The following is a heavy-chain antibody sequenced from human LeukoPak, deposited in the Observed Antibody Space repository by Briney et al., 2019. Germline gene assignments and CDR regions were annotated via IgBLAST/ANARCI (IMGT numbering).Heavy chain of an antibody. Sequence: GGSLRLSCAASGFSFIGHNMNWVRQAPGKGLEWVSFVSISSGTIYYADSVKGRFRISRDNAKSSLDLEMNSLRAEDTAVYYCAKAMSTFGGVRNYFDSWGQGTLVTVSS. V-gene: IGHV3-48*04. J-gene: IGHJ4*02. CDR2: VSISSGTI. CDR3: AKAMSTFGGVRNYFDS. D-gene: IGHD3-16*01. CDR1: GFSFIGHN.